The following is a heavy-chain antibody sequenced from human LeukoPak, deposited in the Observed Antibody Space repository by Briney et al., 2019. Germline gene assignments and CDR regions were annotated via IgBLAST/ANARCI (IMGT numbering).Heavy chain of an antibody. CDR1: GFTFSSYW. Sequence: GGSLRLSCAASGFTFSSYWMSWVRQAPGKGLEWVANIKQDGSEKYYVDSVKGRFTISRDNSKNPLYLQMNSLRAEDTAVYYCARVVTVAWSERRPGYYYLDVWGKGTTVTVSS. V-gene: IGHV3-7*01. CDR3: ARVVTVAWSERRPGYYYLDV. D-gene: IGHD1-1*01. CDR2: IKQDGSEK. J-gene: IGHJ6*03.